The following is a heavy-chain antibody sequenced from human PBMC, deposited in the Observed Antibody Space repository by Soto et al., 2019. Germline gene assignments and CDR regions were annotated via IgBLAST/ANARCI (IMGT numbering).Heavy chain of an antibody. V-gene: IGHV4-59*01. CDR3: ARDPDYGMDV. J-gene: IGHJ6*02. CDR1: GGSISSYY. CDR2: IYYSGGT. Sequence: PSETLSLTCTVSGGSISSYYWSWIRQPPGKGLEWIGYIYYSGGTNYNPSLKSRVTISVDTSKNQFSPKLSSVTAADTAVYYCARDPDYGMDVWGQGTTVTVSS.